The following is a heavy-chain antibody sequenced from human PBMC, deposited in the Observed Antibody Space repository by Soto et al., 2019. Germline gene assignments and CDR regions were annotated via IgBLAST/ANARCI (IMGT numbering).Heavy chain of an antibody. V-gene: IGHV4-34*02. CDR2: SHPSGDT. Sequence: QVQLQQWGAGLLKPSETLSLTCAVDSGSFSTYYCSWTRQPPGKGLEWIGESHPSGDTDYNPSLSHXXTISLDTSKNQFSLKLTSVTAADTAVYFCSRGRDPHTGGRTWGQGTLVTVSS. J-gene: IGHJ5*02. D-gene: IGHD3-16*01. CDR3: SRGRDPHTGGRT. CDR1: SGSFSTYY.